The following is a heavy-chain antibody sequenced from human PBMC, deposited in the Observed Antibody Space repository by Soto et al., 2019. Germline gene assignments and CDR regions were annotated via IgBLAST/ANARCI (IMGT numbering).Heavy chain of an antibody. CDR3: ARGPRADETYYYGSGSHDTYNWFDP. J-gene: IGHJ5*02. Sequence: GGSLRLSCAASGFTFSSYSMNWVRQAPGKGLEWVSYISSSSSTIYYADSVKGRFTISRDNAKNSLYLQMNSLRAEDTAVYYCARGPRADETYYYGSGSHDTYNWFDPWGQGTLVTVSS. CDR1: GFTFSSYS. D-gene: IGHD3-10*01. CDR2: ISSSSSTI. V-gene: IGHV3-48*01.